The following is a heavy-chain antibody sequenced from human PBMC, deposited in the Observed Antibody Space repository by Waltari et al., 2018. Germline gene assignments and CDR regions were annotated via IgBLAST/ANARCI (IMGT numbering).Heavy chain of an antibody. J-gene: IGHJ3*02. V-gene: IGHV1-69*08. D-gene: IGHD3-22*01. CDR2: IIPILGIA. CDR3: ARDTGYDSSGYQGPHDAFDI. Sequence: QVQLVQSGAEVKKPGSSVKVSCKASGGTFSSYTIRWVRQAPGQGLEWMGRIIPILGIANYAQKFQGRVTITADKSTSTAYMELSSLRSEDTAVYYCARDTGYDSSGYQGPHDAFDIWGQGTMVTVSS. CDR1: GGTFSSYT.